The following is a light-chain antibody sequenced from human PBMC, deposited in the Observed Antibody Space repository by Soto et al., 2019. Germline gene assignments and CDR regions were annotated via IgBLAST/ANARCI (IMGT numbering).Light chain of an antibody. J-gene: IGKJ2*01. CDR1: ESISSSY. CDR2: AAS. V-gene: IGKV3-20*01. Sequence: PGEGATLSCRASESISSSYLAWYQQRPGQSPRLLIYAASSRAAGIPDRFSDSGSGADFTLTISRLEPEDFAVYYCQLYGGSHMFSFGQGTKLQIK. CDR3: QLYGGSHMFS.